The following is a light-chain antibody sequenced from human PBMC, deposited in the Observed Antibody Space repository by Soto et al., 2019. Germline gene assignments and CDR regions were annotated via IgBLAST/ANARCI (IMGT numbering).Light chain of an antibody. J-gene: IGLJ1*01. V-gene: IGLV2-14*01. Sequence: QAVVTQPASVSGSPGQSITISCTGTSGDIGSYNRVSWYQQHPGKAPKLIIYEVTDRPSGVSNRFSGSKSGNTASLTISGLQAEDEAEYYCSSYTNINTRACVFGTGT. CDR3: SSYTNINTRACV. CDR1: SGDIGSYNR. CDR2: EVT.